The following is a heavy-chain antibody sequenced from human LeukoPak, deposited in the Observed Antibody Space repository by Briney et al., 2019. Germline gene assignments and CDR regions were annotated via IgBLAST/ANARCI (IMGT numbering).Heavy chain of an antibody. V-gene: IGHV3-7*01. Sequence: PWGSLRLSCAVSGFTFSSYWMSWVRQAPGKGLECVANINEDGSEKYYVDSVKGRFSISRDNAKNSLYLQMNSLRAEDTAVYYCATTTHFDYWGQGILVTVSS. CDR1: GFTFSSYW. J-gene: IGHJ4*02. CDR3: ATTTHFDY. D-gene: IGHD1-14*01. CDR2: INEDGSEK.